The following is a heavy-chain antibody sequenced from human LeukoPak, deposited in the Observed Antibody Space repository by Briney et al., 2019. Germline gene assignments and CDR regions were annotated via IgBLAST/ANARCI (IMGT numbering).Heavy chain of an antibody. Sequence: SGGSLRLSCAASGFTFSDYYMSWIRQAPGKGLEWVSYISSSGSTIYYADSVKGRFTISRDNAKNSLYLQMNSLRAEDTAVYYCARDLTMVPVGYFDYWGQGTLVTVSS. CDR2: ISSSGSTI. J-gene: IGHJ4*02. CDR3: ARDLTMVPVGYFDY. V-gene: IGHV3-11*04. CDR1: GFTFSDYY. D-gene: IGHD3-10*01.